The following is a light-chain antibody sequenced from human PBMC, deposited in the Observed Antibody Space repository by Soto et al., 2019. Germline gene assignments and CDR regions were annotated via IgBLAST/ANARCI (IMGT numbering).Light chain of an antibody. CDR3: QQYDTWPLT. CDR1: QSVGSN. CDR2: DAS. Sequence: EIVMTQSPATLSVSPGERVTLSCTARQSVGSNLAWYQQTPGQAPRVIIYDASTRATVIPARFSGSGSGTEFALTISSLQSEDFAVYYCQQYDTWPLTFGGGNKVEI. J-gene: IGKJ4*01. V-gene: IGKV3-15*01.